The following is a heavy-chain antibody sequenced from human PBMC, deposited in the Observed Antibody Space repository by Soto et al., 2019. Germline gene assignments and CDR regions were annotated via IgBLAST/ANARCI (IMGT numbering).Heavy chain of an antibody. V-gene: IGHV4-59*01. CDR3: ARGGSSSWYSG. CDR2: IYYSGST. J-gene: IGHJ4*02. Sequence: QGQLQESGPGLVKPSETLSLTCTVSGGSISSYYWRWIRQPPGKGLEWIGYIYYSGSTNYNPSLKSRVTISVDTSKNQFSLKLSSVTAADTAVYYCARGGSSSWYSGWGQGTLVTVSS. D-gene: IGHD6-13*01. CDR1: GGSISSYY.